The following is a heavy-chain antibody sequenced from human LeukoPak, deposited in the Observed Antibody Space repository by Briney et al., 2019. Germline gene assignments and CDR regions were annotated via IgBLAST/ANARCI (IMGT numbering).Heavy chain of an antibody. CDR2: IYPSGST. CDR3: ARDRSKTVGGVGPCDN. J-gene: IGHJ4*02. Sequence: KPSETLSLTCTVSGDSITNYYWSWIRQPAGKGLEWIGRIYPSGSTNYNPSLKSRFTMSVDTSKNLFSLKLSSVTAADTAVYYCARDRSKTVGGVGPCDNWGQGTLVTVSS. V-gene: IGHV4-4*07. D-gene: IGHD1-26*01. CDR1: GDSITNYY.